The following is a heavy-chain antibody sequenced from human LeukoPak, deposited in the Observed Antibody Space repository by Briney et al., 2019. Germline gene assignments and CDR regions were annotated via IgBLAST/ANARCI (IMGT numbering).Heavy chain of an antibody. V-gene: IGHV3-74*01. D-gene: IGHD3-10*01. CDR3: ARVYYYGSGSYYPDI. CDR1: GFTFSSYW. Sequence: GGSLRLSCEASGFTFSSYWMHWVRQAPGKGLVWVSRINSDGSSSSYADSVKGRFTIFRDNAKNTLYLQMNSLRAEDTAVYYCARVYYYGSGSYYPDIWGQGTMVTVSS. J-gene: IGHJ3*02. CDR2: INSDGSSS.